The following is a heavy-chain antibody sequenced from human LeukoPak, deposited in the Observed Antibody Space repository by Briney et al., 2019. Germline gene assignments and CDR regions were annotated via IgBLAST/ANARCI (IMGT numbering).Heavy chain of an antibody. CDR3: ATMRSSSYYWGEFDY. CDR2: IHSGGNT. Sequence: GGSLRLSCAASGFTVSDNYMTWVRQAPGKGLEWVSVIHSGGNTYYADAVKVRFTISRDNSKNTLYLQMNSLTVEDTAVYYCATMRSSSYYWGEFDYWGQGTLVTVSS. CDR1: GFTVSDNY. J-gene: IGHJ4*02. V-gene: IGHV3-66*01. D-gene: IGHD2-2*01.